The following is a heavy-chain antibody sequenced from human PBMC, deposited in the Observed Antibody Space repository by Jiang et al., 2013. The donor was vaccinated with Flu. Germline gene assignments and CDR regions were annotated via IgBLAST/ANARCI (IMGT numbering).Heavy chain of an antibody. CDR1: GFTFGDYA. J-gene: IGHJ4*02. CDR2: IRSKAYGGTT. Sequence: ESGGGLVQPGRSLRLSCTASGFTFGDYAMSWFRQAPGKGLEWVGFIRSKAYGGTTEYAASVKGRFTISRDDSKSIAYLQMNSLRAEDTAVYYCAKAVGRDGYRGFDYWGQGTLVTVSS. D-gene: IGHD5-24*01. CDR3: AKAVGRDGYRGFDY. V-gene: IGHV3-49*03.